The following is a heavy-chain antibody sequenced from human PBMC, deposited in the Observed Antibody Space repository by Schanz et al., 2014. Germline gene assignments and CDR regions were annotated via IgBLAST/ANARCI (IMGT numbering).Heavy chain of an antibody. V-gene: IGHV1-69*04. Sequence: QVQLVQSGAEVKKPGASVKVSCKASGYTFTSYGINWVRQAPGQGLEWMGRIVPIAGIANYAQRFQGRVTITADKSSDTACMELSSLRSEDTAVYYCAREVGLYDRGWFDPWGQGTLVTVSS. J-gene: IGHJ5*02. CDR1: GYTFTSYG. CDR3: AREVGLYDRGWFDP. CDR2: IVPIAGIA. D-gene: IGHD3-22*01.